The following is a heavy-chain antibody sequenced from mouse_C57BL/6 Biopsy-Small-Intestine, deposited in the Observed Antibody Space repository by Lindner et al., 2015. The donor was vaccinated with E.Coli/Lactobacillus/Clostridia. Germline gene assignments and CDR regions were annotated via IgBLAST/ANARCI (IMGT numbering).Heavy chain of an antibody. CDR1: GYTFTRYA. D-gene: IGHD1-1*01. Sequence: SVKVSCKASGYTFTRYAIHWCASPGQRLEWMGWINVGNDNTKYSQKFQGRVTITRDTSASTAYMELSSLRSEDTAVYFCARDSPSSSGYSGLFFFDYWGQGTLVTVSS. V-gene: IGHV1-84*02. CDR2: INVGNDNT. CDR3: ARDSPSSSGYSGLFFFDY. J-gene: IGHJ4*01.